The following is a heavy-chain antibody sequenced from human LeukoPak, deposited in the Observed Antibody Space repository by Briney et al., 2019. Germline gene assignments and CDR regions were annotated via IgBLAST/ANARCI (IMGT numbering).Heavy chain of an antibody. D-gene: IGHD1-26*01. CDR2: IYYSGST. V-gene: IGHV4-39*01. J-gene: IGHJ4*02. CDR3: ARFSIVGASDY. Sequence: SETLSLTCSVSGASISSYYWSWIRQPPGKGLEWIGSIYYSGSTYYNPSLKSRVTISVDTSKNQFSLKLSSVTAADTAVYYCARFSIVGASDYWGQGTLVTVSS. CDR1: GASISSYY.